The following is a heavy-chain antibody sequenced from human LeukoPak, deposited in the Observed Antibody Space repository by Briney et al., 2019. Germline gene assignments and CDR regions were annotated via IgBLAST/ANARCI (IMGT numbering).Heavy chain of an antibody. V-gene: IGHV4-31*03. CDR3: ARDRRYGFGEPQYYFDY. CDR1: GGSISSGGYY. Sequence: SETQSLTCTVSGGSISSGGYYWSWIRQHPGKGLEWIGYIYYSGSTYYNPSLKSRVTISVDTSKNQFSLKLSSVTAADTAVYYCARDRRYGFGEPQYYFDYWGQGTLVTVSS. J-gene: IGHJ4*02. D-gene: IGHD3-10*01. CDR2: IYYSGST.